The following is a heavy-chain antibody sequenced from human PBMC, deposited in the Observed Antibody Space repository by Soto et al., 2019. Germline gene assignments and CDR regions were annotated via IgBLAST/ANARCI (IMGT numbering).Heavy chain of an antibody. CDR2: IDPGDAYI. CDR3: ARVRFSAFYDPWFVP. D-gene: IGHD3-16*01. CDR1: GYVFTTYW. J-gene: IGHJ5*02. V-gene: IGHV5-10-1*01. Sequence: GESLKISCQGSGYVFTTYWISWVRQMPGKGLEWMGRIDPGDAYINYSPSFQGHVTISVDNSISHAYLKFRSLKASDTAIYYCARVRFSAFYDPWFVPWGQEALLAISS.